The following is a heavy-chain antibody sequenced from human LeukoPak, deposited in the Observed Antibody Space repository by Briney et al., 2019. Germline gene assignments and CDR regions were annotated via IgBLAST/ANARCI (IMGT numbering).Heavy chain of an antibody. Sequence: GGSLRLSCVVSGFTFSTYEMNWVRQAPGKGLEWVSYISSSGNTIFYADSVRGRFTISRDNAKNSLYLQMNSLRAEDTAVYYCARDQVVVPAARKDYYGMDVWGQGTTVTVSS. CDR2: ISSSGNTI. CDR1: GFTFSTYE. J-gene: IGHJ6*02. V-gene: IGHV3-48*03. CDR3: ARDQVVVPAARKDYYGMDV. D-gene: IGHD2-2*01.